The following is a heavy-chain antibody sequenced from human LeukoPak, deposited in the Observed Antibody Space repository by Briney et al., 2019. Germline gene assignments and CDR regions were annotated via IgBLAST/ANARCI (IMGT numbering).Heavy chain of an antibody. CDR1: GGTFSSYA. CDR3: ARGGLRIAARPNYYYYMDV. J-gene: IGHJ6*03. CDR2: IIPTFGTA. D-gene: IGHD6-6*01. V-gene: IGHV1-69*05. Sequence: ASVKVSCKASGGTFSSYAISWVRQAPGQGLEWMGGIIPTFGTANYAQKFQGRVTITTDESTSTAYMELSSLRSEDTAVYYCARGGLRIAARPNYYYYMDVWGKGTTVTVSS.